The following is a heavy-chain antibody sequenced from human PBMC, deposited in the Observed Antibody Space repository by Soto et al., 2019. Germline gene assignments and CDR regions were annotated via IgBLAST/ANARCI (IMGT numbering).Heavy chain of an antibody. CDR1: GLSFSTYA. CDR2: ISGSGGIT. J-gene: IGHJ4*02. D-gene: IGHD1-26*01. Sequence: GGSLKISCAASGLSFSTYAMSWVRQAPGKGLEWVSGISGSGGITNYADSVKGRFTISRDNSKNTLYLQMNSLRAEDTAVYYCAKANHYYYFDYWGQGTLVTVSS. V-gene: IGHV3-23*01. CDR3: AKANHYYYFDY.